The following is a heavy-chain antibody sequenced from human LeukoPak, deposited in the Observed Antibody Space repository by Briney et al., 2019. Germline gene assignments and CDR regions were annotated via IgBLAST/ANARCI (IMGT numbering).Heavy chain of an antibody. J-gene: IGHJ4*02. CDR3: AQPPYPWAGY. CDR2: ISGSGGST. V-gene: IGHV3-23*01. D-gene: IGHD6-19*01. CDR1: GFTFNDHY. Sequence: AGGSLRLSCAASGFTFNDHYMSWVRQAPGKGLEWVSAISGSGGSTYYADSVKGRFTISRDNSKNTLYLQMNSLRAEDTAVYYCAQPPYPWAGYWGQGTLVTVSS.